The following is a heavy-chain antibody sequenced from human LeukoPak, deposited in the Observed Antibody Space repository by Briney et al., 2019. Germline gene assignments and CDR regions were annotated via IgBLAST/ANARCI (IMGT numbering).Heavy chain of an antibody. V-gene: IGHV4-61*02. J-gene: IGHJ5*02. CDR1: GASISSGSYY. D-gene: IGHD6-13*01. CDR2: IYTSGST. CDR3: ARGQYYSSSWYDG. Sequence: PSETLSLTCTVSGASISSGSYYWSWIRQPAGKGLEWIGRIYTSGSTNYNPSLKSRVTISVDTSKNQFSLKLSSVTAADTAVYYCARGQYYSSSWYDGWGQGTLVTVSS.